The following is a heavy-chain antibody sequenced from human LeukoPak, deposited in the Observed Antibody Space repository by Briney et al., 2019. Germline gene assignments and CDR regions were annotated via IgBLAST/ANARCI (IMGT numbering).Heavy chain of an antibody. D-gene: IGHD6-6*01. Sequence: GGSLRLSCAASGFTFSSYWMSWVRQAPGKGLEWVAFIRYDGSNKYYADSVKGRFTISRDNSKNTLYLQMNSLRAEDTAVYYCAKTFREYSSSSEYFDYWGQGTLVTVSS. CDR2: IRYDGSNK. CDR3: AKTFREYSSSSEYFDY. V-gene: IGHV3-30*02. CDR1: GFTFSSYW. J-gene: IGHJ4*02.